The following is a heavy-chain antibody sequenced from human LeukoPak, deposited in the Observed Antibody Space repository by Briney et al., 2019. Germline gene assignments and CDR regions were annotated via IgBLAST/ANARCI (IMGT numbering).Heavy chain of an antibody. CDR2: IYPGDSDT. J-gene: IGHJ6*03. CDR3: ARGGYDSSGYSYYYYMDV. D-gene: IGHD3-22*01. Sequence: GESLKISCKGSGYSFTSYWIDWVRQMPGKGLEWMGIIYPGDSDTRYSPSFQGQVTISADKSISTAYLQWSSLKASDTAMYYCARGGYDSSGYSYYYYMDVWGKGTTVTVSS. V-gene: IGHV5-51*01. CDR1: GYSFTSYW.